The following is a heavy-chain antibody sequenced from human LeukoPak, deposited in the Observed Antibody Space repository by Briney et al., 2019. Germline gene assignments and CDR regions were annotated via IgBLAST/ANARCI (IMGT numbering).Heavy chain of an antibody. CDR3: AIVGGGAFDI. D-gene: IGHD3-10*01. CDR1: EFAFGSYA. V-gene: IGHV3-48*03. CDR2: ISSSGSTI. Sequence: GGSLRLSCAASEFAFGSYAMHWVRQTPGKGLEWVSYISSSGSTIFYADSVKGRFTISRDNAKNSLYLQMNSLRAEDTALYYCAIVGGGAFDIWGQGTMVTVSS. J-gene: IGHJ3*02.